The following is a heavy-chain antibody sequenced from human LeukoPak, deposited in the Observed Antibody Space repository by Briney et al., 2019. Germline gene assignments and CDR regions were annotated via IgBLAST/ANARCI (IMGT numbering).Heavy chain of an antibody. V-gene: IGHV3-23*01. Sequence: GGSLRLSSAASGFSFSSYAMIWVRQSPAKGLEWVSSITASGDDTYYADSVKGRFTISRDNSKNTLSLQVNSLRVEDTAVYYCAKYELGAARYFHYWGQGTLVTVSS. CDR1: GFSFSSYA. CDR2: ITASGDDT. D-gene: IGHD6-6*01. CDR3: AKYELGAARYFHY. J-gene: IGHJ4*02.